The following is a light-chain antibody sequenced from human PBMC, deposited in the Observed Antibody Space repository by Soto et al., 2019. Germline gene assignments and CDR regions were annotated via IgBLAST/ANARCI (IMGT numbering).Light chain of an antibody. CDR1: SSDVGGYNF. CDR3: CSYAGSYILV. CDR2: DVI. Sequence: QSVLTQPRSVSGSPGQSVTISCSGTSSDVGGYNFVSWYQQYPGKAPKLMIYDVIKRPSGVPDRFSGSKSGNTASLTISGLQAEDEADYYCCSYAGSYILVFGGGTKVTVL. J-gene: IGLJ2*01. V-gene: IGLV2-11*01.